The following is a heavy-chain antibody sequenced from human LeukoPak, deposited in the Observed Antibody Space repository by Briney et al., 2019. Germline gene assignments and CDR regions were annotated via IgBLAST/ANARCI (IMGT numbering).Heavy chain of an antibody. CDR1: GFTFSSYA. CDR3: AILPLGYCSGGSCPN. J-gene: IGHJ4*02. Sequence: GGSLRLSCAASGFTFSSYAMHWVRQAPGKGLEWVAVISYDGSNKYYADSVKGRFTISRDNAKNSLYLQMNSLRAEDTAVYYCAILPLGYCSGGSCPNWGQGTLVTVSS. V-gene: IGHV3-30-3*01. CDR2: ISYDGSNK. D-gene: IGHD2-15*01.